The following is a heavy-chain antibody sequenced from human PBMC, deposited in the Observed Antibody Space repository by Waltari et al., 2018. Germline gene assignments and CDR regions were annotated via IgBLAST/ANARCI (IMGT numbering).Heavy chain of an antibody. CDR2: IYYSEMT. J-gene: IGHJ6*03. V-gene: IGHV4-59*08. CDR1: GGSISSYY. CDR3: ARRARGEYYYYYMYV. Sequence: QVQLQESGPGLVKPSETLSLTCTVSGGSISSYYWSWIRQPPGKGLEWIRYIYYSEMTNDNPSLKSRVTISVDTSKNQFSLKLSAVTAADTAVYYCARRARGEYYYYYMYVWGKGTTVTISS. D-gene: IGHD6-6*01.